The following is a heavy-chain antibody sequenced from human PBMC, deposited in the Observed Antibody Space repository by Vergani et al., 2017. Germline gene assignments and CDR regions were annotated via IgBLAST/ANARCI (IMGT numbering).Heavy chain of an antibody. CDR1: GFTFSRHW. D-gene: IGHD2-15*01. V-gene: IGHV3-33*08. CDR2: IWYDGSNK. Sequence: VQLVESGGGLVQPGGSLRLSCAASGFTFSRHWMHWVRQAPGKGLEWVAVIWYDGSNKYYADSVKGRFTISRDNSKNTLYLQMNSLRAEDTAVYYCAREEDIYAFDIWGQGTMVTVSS. CDR3: AREEDIYAFDI. J-gene: IGHJ3*02.